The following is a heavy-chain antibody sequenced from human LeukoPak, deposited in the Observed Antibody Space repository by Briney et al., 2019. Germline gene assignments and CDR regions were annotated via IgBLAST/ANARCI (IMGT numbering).Heavy chain of an antibody. Sequence: SQTLSLAWTVSGGSISSGGYYWSWIRQPPGNGLEWIGYIYYSGSTYYNPSLKSRVTISVAPFKDQCSLKLSSVTAADTAAYYCARDQGTVRGALKDDYYATDVWGKGTTVTVSS. J-gene: IGHJ6*04. D-gene: IGHD3-10*01. CDR3: ARDQGTVRGALKDDYYATDV. CDR2: IYYSGST. V-gene: IGHV4-30-4*01. CDR1: GGSISSGGYY.